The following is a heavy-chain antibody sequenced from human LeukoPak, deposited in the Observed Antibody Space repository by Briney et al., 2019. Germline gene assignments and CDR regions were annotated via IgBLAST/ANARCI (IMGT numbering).Heavy chain of an antibody. CDR1: GFTFSSYA. Sequence: GRSLRLSCAASGFTFSSYAMHWVRQAPGKGLEWVAVISYDGSNKYYADSVKGRFTISRDNSKNTLYLQMNSLRAEDTAVYYCARDRGDGYNPLDYWGQGTLVTVSS. J-gene: IGHJ4*02. CDR3: ARDRGDGYNPLDY. D-gene: IGHD5-24*01. CDR2: ISYDGSNK. V-gene: IGHV3-30-3*01.